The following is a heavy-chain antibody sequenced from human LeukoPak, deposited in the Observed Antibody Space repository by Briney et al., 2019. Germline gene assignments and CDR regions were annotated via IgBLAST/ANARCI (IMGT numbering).Heavy chain of an antibody. Sequence: KAGGSLRLSCAASGFTFSSYSMNWVRQAPGKGVEWVSSISTSSSDLYYADSVKGRSTISRDDAKNSLYLQMNSLRAEDTAVYYCARDLGQWSGYYSPHFDYWGQGTLVTVSS. D-gene: IGHD5-12*01. V-gene: IGHV3-21*01. CDR1: GFTFSSYS. J-gene: IGHJ4*02. CDR2: ISTSSSDL. CDR3: ARDLGQWSGYYSPHFDY.